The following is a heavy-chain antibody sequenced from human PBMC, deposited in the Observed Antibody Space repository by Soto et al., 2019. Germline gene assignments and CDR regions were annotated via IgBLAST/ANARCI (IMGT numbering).Heavy chain of an antibody. J-gene: IGHJ4*01. Sequence: PGGSLRLSCAASGFTFSFYWMSWVRQAPGKGLEWLGAIKLDASEKKYVDSVKGRFTMSRDDSRNSISFEMNSLRAEDTAVYYCVASSSSYYFEYWGHGTLVTVSS. CDR3: VASSSSYYFEY. V-gene: IGHV3-7*03. CDR2: IKLDASEK. CDR1: GFTFSFYW.